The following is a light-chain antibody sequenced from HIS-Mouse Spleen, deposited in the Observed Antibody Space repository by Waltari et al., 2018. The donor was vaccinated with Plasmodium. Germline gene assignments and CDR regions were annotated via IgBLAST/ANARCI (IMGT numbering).Light chain of an antibody. Sequence: DIQMTQSPSTLSASVGDRVTITCRASQSISSWLSWYQQKPGKAPKLLIYKASSLESGVPSRFSGRGSGTEFTRSISSLQPDDFATYYCQQYNSYSWTFGQGTKVEIK. CDR3: QQYNSYSWT. V-gene: IGKV1-5*03. J-gene: IGKJ1*01. CDR1: QSISSW. CDR2: KAS.